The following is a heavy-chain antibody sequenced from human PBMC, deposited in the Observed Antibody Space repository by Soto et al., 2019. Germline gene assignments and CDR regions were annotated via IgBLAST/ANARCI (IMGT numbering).Heavy chain of an antibody. V-gene: IGHV4-39*01. CDR3: VSQRTTVPTQAYFDY. CDR2: VYYRGRS. D-gene: IGHD4-17*01. J-gene: IGHJ4*02. CDR1: GXSVTNSSYY. Sequence: LSLTFTVSGXSVTNSSYYWGWIRQSPGKGLEWIGSVYYRGRSYSKSSVKSRVTISVDTSKNRFSLSLNSVTASDTAVYFCVSQRTTVPTQAYFDYWGPGALVTVSS.